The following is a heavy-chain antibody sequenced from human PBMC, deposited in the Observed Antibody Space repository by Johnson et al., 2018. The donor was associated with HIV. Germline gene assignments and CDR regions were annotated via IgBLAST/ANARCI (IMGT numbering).Heavy chain of an antibody. V-gene: IGHV3-11*04. CDR3: ARGGAHDAFDI. J-gene: IGHJ3*02. D-gene: IGHD3-16*01. Sequence: WVSYISSSGSTIYSADSVKGRFTISRDNAKNSLYLQMNSLRAEDTAVYYCARGGAHDAFDIWGQGTMVTVSS. CDR2: ISSSGSTI.